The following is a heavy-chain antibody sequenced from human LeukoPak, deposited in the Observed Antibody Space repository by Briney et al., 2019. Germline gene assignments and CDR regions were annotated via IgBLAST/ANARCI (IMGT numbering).Heavy chain of an antibody. V-gene: IGHV3-21*01. CDR1: GFTFSSYS. D-gene: IGHD3-16*01. CDR3: ARDVFGGYSGSAY. CDR2: ISSSSSYI. Sequence: PGGSLRLSCAASGFTFSSYSMNWVRQAPGKGLEWVSSISSSSSYIYYADSVKGRFTISRDNAKNSLYLQMNSLRAEDTAVYYCARDVFGGYSGSAYWGQGTLVTVSS. J-gene: IGHJ4*02.